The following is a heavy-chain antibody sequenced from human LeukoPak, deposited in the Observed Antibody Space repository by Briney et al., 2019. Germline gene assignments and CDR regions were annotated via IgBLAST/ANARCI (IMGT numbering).Heavy chain of an antibody. CDR3: ARDGAYYDSIRGYYYYMDV. J-gene: IGHJ6*03. CDR2: ISGGGGTT. CDR1: GFTFSSYD. Sequence: PGGSLRLSCAASGFTFSSYDMSWVRQAPGKGLEWASAISGGGGTTYYADSVKGRFTISRDNAKNSLYLQMNSLRAEDTAVYYCARDGAYYDSIRGYYYYMDVWGKGTTVTVSS. V-gene: IGHV3-23*01. D-gene: IGHD3-22*01.